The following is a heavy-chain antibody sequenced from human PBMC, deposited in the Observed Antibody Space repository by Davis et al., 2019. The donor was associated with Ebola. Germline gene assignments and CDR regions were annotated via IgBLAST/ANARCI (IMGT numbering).Heavy chain of an antibody. D-gene: IGHD3-16*01. CDR1: GFTFSSYS. Sequence: PGGSLRLSCAASGFTFSSYSMDWVRQAPGKGLEWVSSLSSGSDYIYYGDSVKGRFTISRDNSKNTLILQMNSLRSEDTAVYYCARYRLGGTLRPSLEFWGQGSLVTVSS. CDR3: ARYRLGGTLRPSLEF. J-gene: IGHJ4*02. CDR2: LSSGSDYI. V-gene: IGHV3-21*04.